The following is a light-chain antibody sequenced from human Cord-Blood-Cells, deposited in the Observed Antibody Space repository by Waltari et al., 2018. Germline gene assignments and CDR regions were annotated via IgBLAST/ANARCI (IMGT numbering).Light chain of an antibody. V-gene: IGLV2-14*01. CDR2: DVS. Sequence: QSALTQPASVSGSPGQSITISCTGTSSDVGGYNYVSWYQQHPGKAPKLMIYDVSKLPAGVSNRFSGSKSGNTASLTSSGLQAEDEADYYCSSYTSSSTVVFGGGTKLTVL. CDR3: SSYTSSSTVV. CDR1: SSDVGGYNY. J-gene: IGLJ2*01.